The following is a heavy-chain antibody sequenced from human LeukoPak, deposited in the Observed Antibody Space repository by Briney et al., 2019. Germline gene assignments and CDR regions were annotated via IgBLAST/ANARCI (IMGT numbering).Heavy chain of an antibody. CDR1: GFPFSSDA. V-gene: IGHV3-23*01. CDR2: ISGSGGST. D-gene: IGHD5-18*01. Sequence: GGSLRLSCAASGFPFSSDAMSWLRQAPGKGREWVSAISGSGGSTYYADSVKGRFTISRDNSKNTLYLQMNSLGAEDTAVYYCAHARGYSYGNFDYWGQGTLVTVSS. J-gene: IGHJ4*02. CDR3: AHARGYSYGNFDY.